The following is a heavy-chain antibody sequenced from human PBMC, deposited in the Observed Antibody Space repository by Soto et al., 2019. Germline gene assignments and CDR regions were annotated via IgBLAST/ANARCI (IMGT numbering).Heavy chain of an antibody. V-gene: IGHV1-2*02. CDR3: ARGGGVGVAGSAAFDM. D-gene: IGHD3-3*01. CDR1: GYPVTAYY. CDR2: INPATGAA. Sequence: QLHLVQSGAVVKKPGASVTVSCSASGYPVTAYYMHWVRQAPGRGLEWMGGINPATGAAKYTQTFQGRVTITRDTSTRTVFMELSGLTSEDPAVFYCARGGGVGVAGSAAFDMWGQGTLVTVSS. J-gene: IGHJ3*02.